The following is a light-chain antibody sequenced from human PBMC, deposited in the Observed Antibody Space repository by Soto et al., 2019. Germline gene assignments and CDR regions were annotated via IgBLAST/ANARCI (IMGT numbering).Light chain of an antibody. Sequence: DIQMTQSPSTLSASVGDRVTITCRAGESISDWLAWYQQIPGKAPKLLIFDASTLQSGVPSRFSGSGSGTEFTLTISSLQPDDFGTYYCQEYTSGTFGRGTRLEIK. V-gene: IGKV1-5*01. CDR2: DAS. J-gene: IGKJ2*02. CDR3: QEYTSGT. CDR1: ESISDW.